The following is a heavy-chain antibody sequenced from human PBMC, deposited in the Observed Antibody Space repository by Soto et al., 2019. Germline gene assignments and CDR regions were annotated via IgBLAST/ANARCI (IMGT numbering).Heavy chain of an antibody. Sequence: QVQLVESGGGVVQPGRSLRLSCAASGFTFSSYAMHWVRQAPGKGLEWVAVISYDGSNKYYADSVKGRFTISRDNSKNTLYLHMNSLRADDTSVSYCARDPIVVVVAAHDAVDIWGQGTMVTVSS. V-gene: IGHV3-30-3*01. CDR1: GFTFSSYA. CDR3: ARDPIVVVVAAHDAVDI. CDR2: ISYDGSNK. D-gene: IGHD2-15*01. J-gene: IGHJ3*02.